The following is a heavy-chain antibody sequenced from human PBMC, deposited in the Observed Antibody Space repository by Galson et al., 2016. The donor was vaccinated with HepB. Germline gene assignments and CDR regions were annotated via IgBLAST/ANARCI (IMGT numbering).Heavy chain of an antibody. CDR2: INNSGST. J-gene: IGHJ2*01. Sequence: SETLSLTCAGYGGSFSAYYWSWIRQPPGKGLEWIGEINNSGSTNYNPSLKSRVTISIDTSKSQFSLKLTSVTAADTAVYYCASPSRSRRFFDLWGRGTLVTVSS. CDR3: ASPSRSRRFFDL. CDR1: GGSFSAYY. V-gene: IGHV4-34*01.